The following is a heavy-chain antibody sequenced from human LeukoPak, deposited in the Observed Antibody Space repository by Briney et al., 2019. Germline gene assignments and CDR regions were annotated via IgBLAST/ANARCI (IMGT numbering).Heavy chain of an antibody. D-gene: IGHD1-14*01. CDR3: AKATGYLL. Sequence: SETLSLTCAVYGGSFSGYYWSWIRQPPGKGLEWIGEINHSGSTNYNPSLTSRVTISVDTSKNQFSLNLSSVTAADTAVYYCAKATGYLLWGQGTLVTVSS. CDR1: GGSFSGYY. J-gene: IGHJ4*02. V-gene: IGHV4-34*01. CDR2: INHSGST.